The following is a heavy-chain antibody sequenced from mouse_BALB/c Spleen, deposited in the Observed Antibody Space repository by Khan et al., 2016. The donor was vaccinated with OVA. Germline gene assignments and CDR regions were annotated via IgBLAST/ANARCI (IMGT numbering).Heavy chain of an antibody. V-gene: IGHV5-17*02. CDR2: ITSGSSTI. Sequence: VQLKQSGGGLVQPGGSRKLSCAASGFTFSRFGMHWVRQAPEKGLEWVAYITSGSSTIYSADTVKGRFTISRYNPKHTLFLQMTSLRSEDTAMYYCARDSNFDYWGQGTTLTVSS. CDR1: GFTFSRFG. CDR3: ARDSNFDY. J-gene: IGHJ2*01.